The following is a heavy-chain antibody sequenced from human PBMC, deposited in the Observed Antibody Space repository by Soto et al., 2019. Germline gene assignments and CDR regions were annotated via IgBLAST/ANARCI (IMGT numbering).Heavy chain of an antibody. D-gene: IGHD3-10*01. CDR2: ISAYNGNT. CDR3: ARSLYGSGRNALDP. V-gene: IGHV1-18*01. CDR1: GYTFTSYG. Sequence: ASVKVSCKASGYTFTSYGISWVRQAPGQGLEWMGWISAYNGNTNYAQRLQDRVTMTTDTSTTTAYMELRSLRSDDTAVYYCARSLYGSGRNALDPWGQGPLVTVYS. J-gene: IGHJ5*02.